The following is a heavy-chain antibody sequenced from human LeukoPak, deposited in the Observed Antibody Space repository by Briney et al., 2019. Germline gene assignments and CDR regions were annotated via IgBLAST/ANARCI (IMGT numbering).Heavy chain of an antibody. CDR3: ARERVAGNFDY. CDR2: ISSSSSYI. V-gene: IGHV3-21*01. J-gene: IGHJ4*02. CDR1: GFTFSSYS. Sequence: WGSLRLSCAASGFTFSSYSTNWVRQAPGKGLEWVSSISSSSSYIYYADSVKGRFTISRDNAKNSLYLQMNSLRAEDTAVYYCARERVAGNFDYWGQGTLVTVSS. D-gene: IGHD2-15*01.